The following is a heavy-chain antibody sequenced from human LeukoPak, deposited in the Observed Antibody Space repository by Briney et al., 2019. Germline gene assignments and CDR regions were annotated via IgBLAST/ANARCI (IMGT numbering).Heavy chain of an antibody. D-gene: IGHD6-19*01. Sequence: SETLSLTCSVSGGSISSYYWSWIRQPPGKRLEWIAYIYYSGSTNYNPSLKSRVTISVDTPKNQFSLKLSSVTAADTAVYYCARAIAVAGTVGYFDYWGQGTLVTVSS. J-gene: IGHJ4*02. CDR2: IYYSGST. V-gene: IGHV4-59*01. CDR3: ARAIAVAGTVGYFDY. CDR1: GGSISSYY.